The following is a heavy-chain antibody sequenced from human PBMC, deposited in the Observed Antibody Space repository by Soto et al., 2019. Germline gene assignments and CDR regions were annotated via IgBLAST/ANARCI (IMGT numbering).Heavy chain of an antibody. CDR1: GYIFTDYY. V-gene: IGHV1-3*01. CDR2: INANNGNT. Sequence: GASVKVSCKASGYIFTDYYMHWVRQAPGQELGWMGWINANNGNTKYSQKFQGRVTITRDTSASTAYMELSSLRSEDTAVYYCARGITLPTPLDYWGQGTLVTVSS. J-gene: IGHJ4*02. CDR3: ARGITLPTPLDY. D-gene: IGHD1-20*01.